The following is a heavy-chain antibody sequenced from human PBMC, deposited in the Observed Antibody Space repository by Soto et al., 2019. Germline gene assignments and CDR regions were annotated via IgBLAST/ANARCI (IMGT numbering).Heavy chain of an antibody. J-gene: IGHJ4*02. CDR1: GFTFSTNV. CDR2: IWSDGSNK. Sequence: QVLLVESGGGVVQPGRSLRLSCAASGFTFSTNVMQWVRQAPGEGLEWVAAIWSDGSNKYYADSVKGRFTISRDNFKNTLYLQMSSLRDEYTAVYYCARESINYAFDYLGQGTLVTVSS. D-gene: IGHD2-2*01. CDR3: ARESINYAFDY. V-gene: IGHV3-33*01.